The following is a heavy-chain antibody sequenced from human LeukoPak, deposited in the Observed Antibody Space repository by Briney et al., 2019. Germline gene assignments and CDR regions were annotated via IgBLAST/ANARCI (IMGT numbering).Heavy chain of an antibody. Sequence: GGSLRLSRAASGLTLSDYIIIWVRQAPGKGLEWVSSINPTSTSIYYAAAVKGRFTISRDNAKSPLYLQMNSLRAEDTALYYCVRLRRNSDRSGYYYFYNYWGQGIQVTVSS. J-gene: IGHJ4*02. CDR3: VRLRRNSDRSGYYYFYNY. CDR2: INPTSTSI. D-gene: IGHD3-22*01. CDR1: GLTLSDYI. V-gene: IGHV3-21*06.